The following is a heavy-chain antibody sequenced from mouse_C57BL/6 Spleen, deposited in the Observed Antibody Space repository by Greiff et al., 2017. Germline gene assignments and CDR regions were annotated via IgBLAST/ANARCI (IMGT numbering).Heavy chain of an antibody. CDR3: ARGITTVVATPFAY. D-gene: IGHD1-1*01. CDR2: IDPSDSYT. Sequence: VQLQQPGAELVMPGASVKLSCKASGYTFTSYWMHWVKQRPGQGLEWIGEIDPSDSYTNYNQKFKGKSTLTVDKSSSTAYMELNSLTSEDSAVYYCARGITTVVATPFAYWGQGTLVTVSA. V-gene: IGHV1-69*01. CDR1: GYTFTSYW. J-gene: IGHJ3*01.